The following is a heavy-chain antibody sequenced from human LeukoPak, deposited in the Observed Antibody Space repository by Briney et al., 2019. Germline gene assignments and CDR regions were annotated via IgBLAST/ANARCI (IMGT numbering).Heavy chain of an antibody. Sequence: ASVKVSCKASGYTFTGYYMHWVRQAPGQGLEWMGWINPNSGGTNYAQKLQGRVTMTRDTSISTAYMELSRLRSDDTAVYYCATGSLRITMIVMRYYYGMDVWGQGTTVTVSS. CDR2: INPNSGGT. D-gene: IGHD3-22*01. V-gene: IGHV1-2*02. CDR1: GYTFTGYY. J-gene: IGHJ6*02. CDR3: ATGSLRITMIVMRYYYGMDV.